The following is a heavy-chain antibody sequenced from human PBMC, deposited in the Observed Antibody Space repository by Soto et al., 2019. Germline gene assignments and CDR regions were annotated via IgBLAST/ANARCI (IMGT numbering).Heavy chain of an antibody. CDR3: ARLGEMATTNTRDWYFDL. CDR1: GGSISSSSYY. CDR2: IYYSGST. J-gene: IGHJ2*01. D-gene: IGHD5-12*01. V-gene: IGHV4-39*01. Sequence: QLQLQESGPGLVKPSETLSLTCTVSGGSISSSSYYWGWIRQPPGKGLEWIGSIYYSGSTYYNPSLKSRVTISVDTSKNQFSRKLSSVTAADTAVYYCARLGEMATTNTRDWYFDLWGRGTLVTVSS.